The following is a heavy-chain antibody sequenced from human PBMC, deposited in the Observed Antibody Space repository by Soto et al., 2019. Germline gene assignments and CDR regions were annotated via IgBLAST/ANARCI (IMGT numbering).Heavy chain of an antibody. CDR3: AGAPPYYYMDV. J-gene: IGHJ6*03. V-gene: IGHV4-4*02. Sequence: QVQLQESGPGLVKPSGTLSLTCAVSSGSIRSSNWWSWVRQPPGKGLEWIGEIYHSGSTNYNLSLKSRVTRSVDKSKSQFSLKLSSVAAADTAVYYCAGAPPYYYMDVWGKGTTVTVSS. CDR1: SGSIRSSNW. CDR2: IYHSGST.